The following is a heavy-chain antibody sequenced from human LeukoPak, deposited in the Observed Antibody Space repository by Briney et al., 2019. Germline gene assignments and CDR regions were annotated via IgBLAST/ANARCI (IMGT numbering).Heavy chain of an antibody. CDR1: GGSIGSRNW. J-gene: IGHJ4*02. CDR3: TRGQGAADY. D-gene: IGHD1-26*01. Sequence: SETLSLTCAVSGGSIGSRNWWGWVRPPPGKGLEWIGEISRTGNIDYDPSVRGRATISLDKSKNQFSLRLTSLTSADTAIYYCTRGQGAADYWGRGILVIVSS. CDR2: ISRTGNI. V-gene: IGHV4-4*02.